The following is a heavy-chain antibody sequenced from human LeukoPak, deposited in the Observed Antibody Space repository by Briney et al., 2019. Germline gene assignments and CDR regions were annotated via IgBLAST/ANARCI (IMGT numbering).Heavy chain of an antibody. Sequence: ASVKVSCKASGYTFTGYYMHWVRQAPGQGLEWMGWINPNSGGTNYAQKLQGRVTMTTDTSTSTAYMELSSLRSEDTAVYYCARGGARVVQDIWGQGTMVTVSS. CDR3: ARGGARVVQDI. D-gene: IGHD2-15*01. CDR2: INPNSGGT. J-gene: IGHJ3*02. CDR1: GYTFTGYY. V-gene: IGHV1-2*02.